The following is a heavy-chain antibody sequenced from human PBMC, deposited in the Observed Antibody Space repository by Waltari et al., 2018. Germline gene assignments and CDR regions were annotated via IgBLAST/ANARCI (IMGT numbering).Heavy chain of an antibody. CDR1: GGSFSGYY. V-gene: IGHV4-34*01. Sequence: QVPLQQWGAGLLKPSETLSLTCAVYGGSFSGYYWIWIRQPPGKGLEWSGEINHSGSTNYNPSLKSRVTISVDTSKNQFSLKLSSVTAADTTVYYCARERGYYYGIDVWGQGTTVTVSS. CDR2: INHSGST. J-gene: IGHJ6*02. D-gene: IGHD1-1*01. CDR3: ARERGYYYGIDV.